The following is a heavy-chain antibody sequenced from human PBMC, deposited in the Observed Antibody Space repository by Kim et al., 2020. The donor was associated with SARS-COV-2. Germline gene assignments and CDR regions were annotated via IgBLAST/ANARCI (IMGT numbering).Heavy chain of an antibody. V-gene: IGHV7-4-1*02. J-gene: IGHJ5*02. D-gene: IGHD3-10*01. CDR1: GYTFTSYA. CDR3: ARDLNYYGSGSYYNDGNWFDP. Sequence: ASVKVSCKASGYTFTSYAMNWVRQAPGQGLEWMGWINTNTGNPTYAQGFTGRFVFSLDTSVSTAYLQISSLKAEDTAVYYCARDLNYYGSGSYYNDGNWFDPWGQGTLVTVSS. CDR2: INTNTGNP.